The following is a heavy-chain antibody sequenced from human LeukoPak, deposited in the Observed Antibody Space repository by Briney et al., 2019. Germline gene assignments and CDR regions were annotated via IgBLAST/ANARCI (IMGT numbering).Heavy chain of an antibody. J-gene: IGHJ4*02. V-gene: IGHV3-74*01. CDR3: ASPLGGNVD. CDR1: GSTVSDKW. CDR2: ISSDGRST. Sequence: GGSLCPFCAASGSTVSDKWMHWVRQAPGKGLVWVSVISSDGRSTIYADSVKGRFTISRDNAKNTLYLQMDSLRAEDTAVYFCASPLGGNVDWGQVTLVTVSS. D-gene: IGHD3-16*01.